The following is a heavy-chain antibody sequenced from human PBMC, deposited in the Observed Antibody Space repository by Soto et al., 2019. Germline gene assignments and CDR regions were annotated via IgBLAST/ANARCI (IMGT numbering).Heavy chain of an antibody. J-gene: IGHJ6*02. CDR1: GFTFSDHY. D-gene: IGHD3-3*01. CDR3: ARELGYYDFWSGFYYYYGMDV. V-gene: IGHV3-72*01. CDR2: TRNKANSYTT. Sequence: PGGSLRLSCAASGFTFSDHYMDWVRQAPGKGLEWVGRTRNKANSYTTEYAASVKGRFTISRDDSKNSLYLQMNSLKTEDTAVYYCARELGYYDFWSGFYYYYGMDVWGQGTTVTVSS.